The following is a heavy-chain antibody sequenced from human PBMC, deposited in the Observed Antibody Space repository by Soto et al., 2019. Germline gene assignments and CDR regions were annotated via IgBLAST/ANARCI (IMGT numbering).Heavy chain of an antibody. CDR3: ASYVDTAMVTRAFAFDI. Sequence: ASVKVSCKASGYTFTSYYMHWVRQAPGQGLEWMGIINPSGGSTSYAQKFQGRVTMTRDTSTSTVYMELSSLRSEDTAVYYCASYVDTAMVTRAFAFDIWGQGTMVTVSS. CDR2: INPSGGST. J-gene: IGHJ3*02. V-gene: IGHV1-46*01. D-gene: IGHD5-18*01. CDR1: GYTFTSYY.